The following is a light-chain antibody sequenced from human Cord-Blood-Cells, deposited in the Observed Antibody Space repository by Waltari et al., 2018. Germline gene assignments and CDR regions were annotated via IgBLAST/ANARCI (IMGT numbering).Light chain of an antibody. Sequence: SYELTQPPSVSVSPGQTASITCPGDKLGDKYACWYQQKPGQSPVLGIYQDSKRPSGILERFSGSNSGNTATLTISGTQAMDEADYYCQAWDSSTVVFGGGTKLTVL. V-gene: IGLV3-1*01. J-gene: IGLJ2*01. CDR2: QDS. CDR1: KLGDKY. CDR3: QAWDSSTVV.